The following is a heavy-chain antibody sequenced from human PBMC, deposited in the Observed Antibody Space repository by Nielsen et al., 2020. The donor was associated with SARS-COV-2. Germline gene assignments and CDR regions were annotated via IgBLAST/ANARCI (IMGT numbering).Heavy chain of an antibody. CDR2: IWYDGSNK. D-gene: IGHD6-19*01. CDR1: EVTFRSHD. CDR3: ARDSSGWYALTTYYYYGMDV. Sequence: GGSLRLSCAASEVTFRSHDMQWVRQAPGKGLEWVARIWYDGSNKYYADSVMGRFTISRDNAKNSLYLQMNSLRAEDTAVYYCARDSSGWYALTTYYYYGMDVWGQGTTVTVSS. V-gene: IGHV3-33*01. J-gene: IGHJ6*02.